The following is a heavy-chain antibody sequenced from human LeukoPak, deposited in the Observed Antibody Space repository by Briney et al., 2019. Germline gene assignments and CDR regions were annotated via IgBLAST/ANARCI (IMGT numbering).Heavy chain of an antibody. CDR2: IYYSGST. D-gene: IGHD2/OR15-2a*01. CDR3: ARIEYATNWFDP. V-gene: IGHV4-38-2*01. J-gene: IGHJ5*02. Sequence: SETLSLTCAVSGYSISSGYYWGWIRQPPGKGLEWIGKIYYSGSTYYNPSLKSRVSISVDTSKNQFSLKLRSVTAADTAVYYCARIEYATNWFDPWGQGTLVTVSS. CDR1: GYSISSGYY.